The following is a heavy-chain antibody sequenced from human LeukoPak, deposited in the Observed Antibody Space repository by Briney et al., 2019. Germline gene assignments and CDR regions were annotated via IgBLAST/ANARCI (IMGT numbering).Heavy chain of an antibody. Sequence: SETLSLTCAVYGGSFSGYYWSWIRQPPGKGLEWIGEINHSGSTNYNPSLKSRVTISVDTSKNQFSLKPSSVTAADTAVYYCARGGILWWRAFDIWGQGTMVTVSS. CDR1: GGSFSGYY. J-gene: IGHJ3*02. D-gene: IGHD2-21*01. CDR2: INHSGST. V-gene: IGHV4-34*01. CDR3: ARGGILWWRAFDI.